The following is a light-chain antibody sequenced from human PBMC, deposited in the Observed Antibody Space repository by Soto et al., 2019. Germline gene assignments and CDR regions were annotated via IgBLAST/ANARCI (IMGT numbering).Light chain of an antibody. CDR2: ADS. Sequence: DIQMTQSPSSLSSSVGDRVTITCRASQDIDIYLHWYQQKPGTSPKLLIYADSNLTRAVPSSFSVSMSETEFSFTISSLQLAHFATYYCQKANSYTLNFGGET. J-gene: IGKJ4*01. V-gene: IGKV1-39*01. CDR1: QDIDIY. CDR3: QKANSYTLN.